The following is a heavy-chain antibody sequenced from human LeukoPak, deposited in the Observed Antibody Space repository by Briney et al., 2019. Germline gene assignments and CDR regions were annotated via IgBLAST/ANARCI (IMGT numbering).Heavy chain of an antibody. J-gene: IGHJ4*02. Sequence: GGSLRLSCGASGFTFSSYWMSWVRQVPGKGLEWVAKIKEDGSEKYYVDSVEGRFTISRDNAKNSLCLQMNSLRAEDTAVYYCAKGVAYGSGSYPNGHFDYWGQGTLVTVSS. CDR1: GFTFSSYW. D-gene: IGHD3-10*01. V-gene: IGHV3-7*05. CDR3: AKGVAYGSGSYPNGHFDY. CDR2: IKEDGSEK.